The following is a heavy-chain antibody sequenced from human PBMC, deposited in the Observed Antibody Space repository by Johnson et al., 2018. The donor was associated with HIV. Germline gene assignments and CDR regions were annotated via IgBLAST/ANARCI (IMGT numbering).Heavy chain of an antibody. CDR1: GFSLSNYW. CDR3: AKDLATANLYDAFDI. CDR2: IKQDGSEK. D-gene: IGHD5-12*01. J-gene: IGHJ3*02. Sequence: VQLVESGGGLVQTGGSLRLSCAASGFSLSNYWMSWVRQAPGKGLEWVANIKQDGSEKYYVDSVKGRFTVSRDNAKNSLYLQMNSLRAEDTAVYYCAKDLATANLYDAFDIWGQGTMVTVSS. V-gene: IGHV3-7*03.